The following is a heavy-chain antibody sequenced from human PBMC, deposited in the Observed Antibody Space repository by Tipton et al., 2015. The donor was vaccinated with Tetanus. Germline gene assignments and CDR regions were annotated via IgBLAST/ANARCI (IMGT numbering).Heavy chain of an antibody. CDR1: GYTFTSYG. CDR3: ANSRAERNYYYYGMDV. J-gene: IGHJ6*02. V-gene: IGHV1-18*01. Sequence: QLVQSGAEVKKPGASVKVSCKASGYTFTSYGISWVRQAPGQGLEWMGWISAYNGNTNYAQKLQGRVTMTTDTSTSTAYMELRSLRSDDTAVYYCANSRAERNYYYYGMDVWGQGTTVTVSS. D-gene: IGHD3-10*01. CDR2: ISAYNGNT.